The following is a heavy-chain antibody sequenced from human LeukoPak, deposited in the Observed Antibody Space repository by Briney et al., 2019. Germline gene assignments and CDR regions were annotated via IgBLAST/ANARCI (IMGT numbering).Heavy chain of an antibody. CDR2: INAGNGNT. J-gene: IGHJ4*02. CDR3: ARAANYYDSSGYRSFDY. CDR1: GYTFTSYG. V-gene: IGHV1-3*03. Sequence: ASVKVSCKASGYTFTSYGISWVRQAPGQGLEWMGWINAGNGNTKYSQEFQGRVTITRDTSASTAYMELSSLRSEDMAVYYCARAANYYDSSGYRSFDYWGQGTLVTVSS. D-gene: IGHD3-22*01.